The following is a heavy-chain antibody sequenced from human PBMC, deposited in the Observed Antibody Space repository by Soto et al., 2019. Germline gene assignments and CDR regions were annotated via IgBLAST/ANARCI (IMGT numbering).Heavy chain of an antibody. J-gene: IGHJ4*02. Sequence: QVQLQESGPGLVKPSGTLSLTCALSGASIITDNWWSWVRQPPGKEMVWIGEIYHSGNTNFNPSVKRRVTISVDTSKTQFSLTVSSVTAADTAIYYCARASASSKLRGVVINWSQGTLVTVSS. D-gene: IGHD3-10*01. CDR1: GASIITDNW. CDR3: ARASASSKLRGVVIN. CDR2: IYHSGNT. V-gene: IGHV4-4*02.